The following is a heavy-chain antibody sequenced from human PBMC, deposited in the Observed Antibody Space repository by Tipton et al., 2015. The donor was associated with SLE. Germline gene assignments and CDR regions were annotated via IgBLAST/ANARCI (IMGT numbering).Heavy chain of an antibody. CDR3: ACGELVFPHY. Sequence: QSGPEVKKPGASVKVSCKASGYTFTGYYMHWVRQAPGQGLEWMGWISAYNGNTNYAQNLQGRVTMTTDTSTTTAYMELRSLRSDDTAVYYCACGELVFPHYWGQGTLVTVSS. J-gene: IGHJ4*02. CDR1: GYTFTGYY. D-gene: IGHD1-26*01. V-gene: IGHV1-18*04. CDR2: ISAYNGNT.